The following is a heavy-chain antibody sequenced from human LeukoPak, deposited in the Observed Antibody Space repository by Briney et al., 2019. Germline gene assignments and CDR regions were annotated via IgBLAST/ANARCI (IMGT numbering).Heavy chain of an antibody. CDR2: LTGRGGTT. D-gene: IGHD3-9*01. Sequence: GGSLRLSCAASGFTFSNYGMSWVRQAPGKGLEWVSSLTGRGGTTYYADSVKGRFAISRDNSKNTLYLQMNSLRAEDTAVYYCAKGQDFLTGSIDYWGQGTLVTVSS. CDR1: GFTFSNYG. V-gene: IGHV3-23*01. CDR3: AKGQDFLTGSIDY. J-gene: IGHJ4*02.